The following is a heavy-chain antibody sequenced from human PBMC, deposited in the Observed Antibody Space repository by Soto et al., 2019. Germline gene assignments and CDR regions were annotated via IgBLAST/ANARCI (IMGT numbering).Heavy chain of an antibody. CDR3: AKNTNYDSSGYYYDY. Sequence: GGSLRLSCAASGFTFSSYAMSWVRQAPGKGLEWVSAISGSGGSTYYADSVKGRFTITRDKSKNTLYLQMNSLRAEDTAVYYCAKNTNYDSSGYYYDYWGQGTLVTVSS. V-gene: IGHV3-23*01. CDR1: GFTFSSYA. CDR2: ISGSGGST. D-gene: IGHD3-22*01. J-gene: IGHJ4*02.